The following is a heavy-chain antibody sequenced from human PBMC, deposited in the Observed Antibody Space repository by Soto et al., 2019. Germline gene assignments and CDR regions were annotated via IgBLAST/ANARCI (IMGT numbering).Heavy chain of an antibody. Sequence: EVQVVESGGGLIQPGRALRLSCAASGFTFDDYAMHWVRQAPGKGLEWVSGITWNSGNTGYADSVKGRFSISRDNAKYSLYLEMDSLRSEDTALYYCAKGRSYWYFDLWGRGTLVTVSS. CDR1: GFTFDDYA. J-gene: IGHJ2*01. V-gene: IGHV3-9*01. CDR2: ITWNSGNT. D-gene: IGHD2-15*01. CDR3: AKGRSYWYFDL.